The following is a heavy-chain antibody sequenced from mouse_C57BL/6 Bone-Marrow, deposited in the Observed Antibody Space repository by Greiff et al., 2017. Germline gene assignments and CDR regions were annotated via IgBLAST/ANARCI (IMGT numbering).Heavy chain of an antibody. D-gene: IGHD4-1*01. Sequence: VMLVESGPGLVAPSQSLSITCTVSGFSLTSYGVSWVRQPPGKGLEWLGVIWGDGSTNYHSALISSLSISKDNSKSQVFVKLNSLQTDDTATYYCAKEGNWDWYFDVWGTGTTVTVSS. CDR1: GFSLTSYG. CDR2: IWGDGST. V-gene: IGHV2-3*01. CDR3: AKEGNWDWYFDV. J-gene: IGHJ1*03.